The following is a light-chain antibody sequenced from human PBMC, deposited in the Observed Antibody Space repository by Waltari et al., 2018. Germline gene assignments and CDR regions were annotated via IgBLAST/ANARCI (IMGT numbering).Light chain of an antibody. Sequence: IVLTQSPDSLSVSLGARAPINCKSSQSLLYTSDKNNYLAWFQHKRGQPPKLLIHWASAREPGVPDRFSGSGSGTDFTLTISSLQAEDVAVYYCQQYYTTRLTFGGGTNVEIK. CDR1: QSLLYTSDKNNY. CDR2: WAS. CDR3: QQYYTTRLT. J-gene: IGKJ4*01. V-gene: IGKV4-1*01.